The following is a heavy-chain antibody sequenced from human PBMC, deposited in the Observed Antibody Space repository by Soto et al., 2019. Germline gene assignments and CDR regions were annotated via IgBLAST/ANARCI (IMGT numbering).Heavy chain of an antibody. CDR1: GYTFTSYG. Sequence: ASVKVSCKASGYTFTSYGISWVRQAPGQSLEWMGWISAYNGNTNYAQKLQGRVTMTTDTSTSTAYMELRSLRSDDTAVYYCARAVGDDFWSGYYDDYWGQGTLVTVAS. D-gene: IGHD3-3*01. CDR3: ARAVGDDFWSGYYDDY. J-gene: IGHJ4*02. V-gene: IGHV1-18*01. CDR2: ISAYNGNT.